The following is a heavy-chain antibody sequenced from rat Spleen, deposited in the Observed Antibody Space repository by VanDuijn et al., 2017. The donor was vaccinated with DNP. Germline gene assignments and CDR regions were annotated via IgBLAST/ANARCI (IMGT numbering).Heavy chain of an antibody. V-gene: IGHV5-31*01. CDR3: ARHGYGSYYAMDA. Sequence: EVQLVESGGGLVQPGRSLKLSCVASGFTFNNYWMTWIRQVPGKGLEWVASITSSGGTKTHYRDSVKGRFTISRDNAKSTLYLQMDSLRSEDTATYYCARHGYGSYYAMDAWGQGTSVTVSS. D-gene: IGHD1-3*01. CDR1: GFTFNNYW. CDR2: ITSSGGTKT. J-gene: IGHJ4*01.